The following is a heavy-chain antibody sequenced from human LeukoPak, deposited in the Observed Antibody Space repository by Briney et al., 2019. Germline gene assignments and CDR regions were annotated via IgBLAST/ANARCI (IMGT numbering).Heavy chain of an antibody. D-gene: IGHD6-13*01. CDR2: INANSGGT. CDR1: GYTFTGYY. CDR3: ARMEYVRSAGDNWFDP. J-gene: IGHJ5*02. V-gene: IGHV1-2*02. Sequence: ASVKVSCKASGYTFTGYYIHWVRQAPGQGLEWMGWINANSGGTNYVQKFQGRVTMTRDTSISTAYMELSRLRSEDTAVYYCARMEYVRSAGDNWFDPWGQGTLVTVSS.